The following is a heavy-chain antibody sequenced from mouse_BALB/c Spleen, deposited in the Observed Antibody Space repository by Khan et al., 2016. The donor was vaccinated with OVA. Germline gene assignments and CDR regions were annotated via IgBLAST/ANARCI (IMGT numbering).Heavy chain of an antibody. D-gene: IGHD2-1*01. J-gene: IGHJ3*01. CDR1: GYTFTNYY. Sequence: VQLQQSGPELVKPRASVRISCKASGYTFTNYYVHWVKQRPGQGLEWIGWIYPGNVNTNYNEKFKGKATLTAAKSSSTAYMQLSSLTSEDSAVYFCAREGYYGNYRAWFAYWGQGTLVTVSA. CDR2: IYPGNVNT. CDR3: AREGYYGNYRAWFAY. V-gene: IGHV1S56*01.